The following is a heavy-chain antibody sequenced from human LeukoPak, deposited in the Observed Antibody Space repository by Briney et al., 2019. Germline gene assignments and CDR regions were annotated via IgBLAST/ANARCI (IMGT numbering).Heavy chain of an antibody. Sequence: ASVKVSCKASGYTFTGYYMHWVRQAPGQGLEWMGWINPNSGGTTYAQKFQGRVTMTRDMSTRTLYMELSSLRSEDTAVYYCARGITGGATTNLDYWGQGTLVTVSS. CDR1: GYTFTGYY. J-gene: IGHJ4*02. CDR2: INPNSGGT. D-gene: IGHD1-26*01. CDR3: ARGITGGATTNLDY. V-gene: IGHV1-2*02.